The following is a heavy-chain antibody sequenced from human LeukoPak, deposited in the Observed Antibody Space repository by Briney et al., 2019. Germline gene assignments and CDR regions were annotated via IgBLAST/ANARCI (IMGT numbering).Heavy chain of an antibody. CDR3: ARPTKRNDAFTI. J-gene: IGHJ3*02. CDR1: GFTVSSNY. V-gene: IGHV4-59*02. D-gene: IGHD1-14*01. CDR2: IYYSGST. Sequence: GSLRLSCAASGFTVSSNYMSWVRQAPGKGLEWIGYIYYSGSTNYNPSLKSRLTISVDTSKNQLSLKLTSVTTADTAVYYCARPTKRNDAFTIWGQGTMVTVSS.